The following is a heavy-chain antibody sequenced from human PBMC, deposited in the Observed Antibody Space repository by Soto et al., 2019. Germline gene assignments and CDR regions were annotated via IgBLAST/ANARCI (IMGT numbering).Heavy chain of an antibody. CDR1: GGSIISSNW. V-gene: IGHV4-4*02. CDR3: ARVNLGDYYDSSGYVDY. Sequence: SETLSLTCAVSGGSIISSNWWSWVRQPPGKGLEWIGEIYHSGSTNYNPSLKSRVTISVDKSKNQFSLKLSSVTAADTVVYYCARVNLGDYYDSSGYVDYWGQGTLVTVSS. CDR2: IYHSGST. J-gene: IGHJ4*02. D-gene: IGHD3-22*01.